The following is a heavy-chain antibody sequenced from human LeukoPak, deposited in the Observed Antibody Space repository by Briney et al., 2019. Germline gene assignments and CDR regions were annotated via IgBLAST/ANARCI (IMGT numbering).Heavy chain of an antibody. CDR3: ARHTEYCGGDCYFNWFDP. D-gene: IGHD2-21*01. J-gene: IGHJ5*02. CDR2: IYYSGST. CDR1: GGSISSSSYY. V-gene: IGHV4-39*01. Sequence: KSSETLSLTCTVSGGSISSSSYYWGWIRQPPGKGLEWIGSIYYSGSTYYNPSLKSRVTISVDTSKNQFSLKLSSVTAADTAVYYCARHTEYCGGDCYFNWFDPWGQGTLVTVSS.